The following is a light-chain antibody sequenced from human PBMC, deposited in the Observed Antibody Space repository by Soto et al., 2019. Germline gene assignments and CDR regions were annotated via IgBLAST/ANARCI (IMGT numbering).Light chain of an antibody. CDR3: NSYTSSRLYV. V-gene: IGLV2-14*01. CDR1: SRDVGGYNY. J-gene: IGLJ1*01. Sequence: QSVLTQPTSVSASPGQSITISCTGTSRDVGGYNYVSWYQQHPGKDPELMIHDVSNRPSAVSNRFSGSKSGNTASLSISRLQAEDEAQYYCNSYTSSRLYVFGHGTKVTVL. CDR2: DVS.